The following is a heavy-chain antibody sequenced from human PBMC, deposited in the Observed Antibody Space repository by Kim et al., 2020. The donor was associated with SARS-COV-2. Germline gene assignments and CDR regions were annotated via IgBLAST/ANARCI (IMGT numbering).Heavy chain of an antibody. Sequence: GGSLRLSCAASGFTFSDSPMHWVRQASGKGLEWVGRIRSKANSYATSYAASVKGRFTISSDDAESTAYLQMNSLKTEDTAVYYCTRIPGTTVAFWDAFDVWGQGTMVPVSS. CDR3: TRIPGTTVAFWDAFDV. CDR1: GFTFSDSP. D-gene: IGHD1-1*01. J-gene: IGHJ3*01. V-gene: IGHV3-73*01. CDR2: IRSKANSYAT.